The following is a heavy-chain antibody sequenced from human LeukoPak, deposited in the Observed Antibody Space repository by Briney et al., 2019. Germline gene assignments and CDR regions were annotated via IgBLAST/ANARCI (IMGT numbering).Heavy chain of an antibody. Sequence: SETLSLTCTVSGGSISSGGYYWSWIRQPPGKGLEWIGYIYHSGSTYYNPSLKSRVTISVDRSKNQFSLKLSSVTAADTAVYYCARDLAAAGTMDYWGQGTLVTVSS. J-gene: IGHJ4*02. D-gene: IGHD6-13*01. CDR1: GGSISSGGYY. V-gene: IGHV4-30-2*01. CDR3: ARDLAAAGTMDY. CDR2: IYHSGST.